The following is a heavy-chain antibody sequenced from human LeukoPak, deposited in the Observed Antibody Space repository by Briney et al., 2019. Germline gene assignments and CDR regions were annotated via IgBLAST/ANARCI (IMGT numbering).Heavy chain of an antibody. CDR1: GFTFSSYC. Sequence: GGSLRVSCAASGFTFSSYCMPWVRQAPGKGLEWVALISYDGNKKYYADAETGRSTFSRDNSTNTLYLQTNSLRPEDTAVYDCAKDRYAGGVTTKTYYFDFGGQGHLVTVSS. CDR3: AKDRYAGGVTTKTYYFDF. CDR2: ISYDGNKK. V-gene: IGHV3-30*18. J-gene: IGHJ4*02. D-gene: IGHD2-21*02.